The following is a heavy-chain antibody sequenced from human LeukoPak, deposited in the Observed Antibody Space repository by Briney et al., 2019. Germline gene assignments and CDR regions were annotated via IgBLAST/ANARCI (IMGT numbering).Heavy chain of an antibody. Sequence: SETLSLTCAVYGGSFSGYYWSWIRQPPGKGLEWIGEINHSGTTNYKPSLKSRVTISVDTSKNQFSLKLSSVTAADTAVYYCARRGYSGYENYFDYWGQGTLVTVSS. D-gene: IGHD5-12*01. CDR3: ARRGYSGYENYFDY. J-gene: IGHJ4*02. CDR1: GGSFSGYY. CDR2: INHSGTT. V-gene: IGHV4-34*01.